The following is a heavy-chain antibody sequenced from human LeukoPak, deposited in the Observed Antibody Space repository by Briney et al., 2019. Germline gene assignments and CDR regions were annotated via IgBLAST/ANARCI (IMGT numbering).Heavy chain of an antibody. CDR3: ARDYYDSSGYYYFDY. Sequence: GASVKVSCKASGGTFISYAISWVRQAPGQGLEWMGRIIPILGIANYAQKFQGRVTITADKSTSTAYMELSSLRSEDTAVYYCARDYYDSSGYYYFDYWGQGTLVTVSS. V-gene: IGHV1-69*04. D-gene: IGHD3-22*01. CDR2: IIPILGIA. J-gene: IGHJ4*02. CDR1: GGTFISYA.